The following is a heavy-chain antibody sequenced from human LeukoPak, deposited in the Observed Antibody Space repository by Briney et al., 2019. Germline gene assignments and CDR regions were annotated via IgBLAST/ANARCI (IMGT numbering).Heavy chain of an antibody. D-gene: IGHD6-13*01. CDR2: IYYSGST. CDR1: GGSISNSNYY. CDR3: ARHAYSSRNSFDP. J-gene: IGHJ5*02. Sequence: SETLSLTCTVSGGSISNSNYYWGWIRQPPGKGLEWIGSIYYSGSTYYNPSLKSRVTMSVDTSNNQFSLKLTSLTAADTAVYYCARHAYSSRNSFDPWGQGTLVTVSS. V-gene: IGHV4-39*07.